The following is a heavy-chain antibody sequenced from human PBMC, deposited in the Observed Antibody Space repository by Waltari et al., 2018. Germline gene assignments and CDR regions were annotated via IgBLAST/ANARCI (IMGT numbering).Heavy chain of an antibody. CDR2: IYSGGDT. V-gene: IGHV3-23*03. CDR1: GFTFTNYS. D-gene: IGHD3-22*01. J-gene: IGHJ4*02. Sequence: DVQLLESGGGLVKPGGSLRLSCAASGFTFTNYSVSWVRQATGKGLEWVSVIYSGGDTYYADSVKGRFTISRDNSKNTLYLQMNSLRAEDTAVYFCAKEKRISYYDSSGQFDYWGQGTLVTVSS. CDR3: AKEKRISYYDSSGQFDY.